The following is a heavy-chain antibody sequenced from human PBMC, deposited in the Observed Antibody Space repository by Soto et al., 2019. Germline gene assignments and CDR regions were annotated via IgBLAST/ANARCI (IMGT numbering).Heavy chain of an antibody. CDR3: ARDSSSLWFGEKFDY. V-gene: IGHV3-21*01. D-gene: IGHD3-10*01. CDR2: ISSSSSYI. CDR1: GFTFSSYS. J-gene: IGHJ4*02. Sequence: GGSLRLSCAASGFTFSSYSMNWVRQAPGKGLEWVSSISSSSSYIYYADSVKGRFTISRDNAKNSLYLQMNSLRAEDTAVYYCARDSSSLWFGEKFDYWGQGTLVTVSS.